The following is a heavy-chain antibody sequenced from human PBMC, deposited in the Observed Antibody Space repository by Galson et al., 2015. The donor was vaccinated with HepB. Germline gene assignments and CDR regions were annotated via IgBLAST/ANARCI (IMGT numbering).Heavy chain of an antibody. J-gene: IGHJ3*02. Sequence: SLRLSCAASGFTVSSNYMSWVRQAPGKGLEWVSVIYSGGSTYYADSVKGRFTISRDNSKNTLYLQMNSLRAEDTAVYYCARTYGGGSCYPRGDCYDAFDIWGQGTMVTVSS. CDR1: GFTVSSNY. V-gene: IGHV3-66*02. D-gene: IGHD2-15*01. CDR3: ARTYGGGSCYPRGDCYDAFDI. CDR2: IYSGGST.